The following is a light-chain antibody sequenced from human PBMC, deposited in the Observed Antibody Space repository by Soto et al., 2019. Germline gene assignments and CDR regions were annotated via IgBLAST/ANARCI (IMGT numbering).Light chain of an antibody. CDR1: SSDVGGYNY. CDR2: EVN. V-gene: IGLV2-8*01. CDR3: QSYDSSLSVV. Sequence: QSVLTQPPSASGSPGQSVAISCTGTSSDVGGYNYVSWYQQHPGKAPKLMIYEVNKRPSGVPDRFSGSKSGNTASLTVSGLQAEDEADYYCQSYDSSLSVVFGGGTKVTVL. J-gene: IGLJ2*01.